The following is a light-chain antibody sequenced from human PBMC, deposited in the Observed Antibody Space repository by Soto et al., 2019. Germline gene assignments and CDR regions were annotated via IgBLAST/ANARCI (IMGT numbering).Light chain of an antibody. Sequence: EVVLTQSPGTLSLPPGERATLSCRASQRVSSSYLAWYQQKPGRAPRLLIYGASSRATGIPDRFSGSGSGTDFTLTISRLEPEDFAVYYCQQYGSSRTFGQGTKVDIK. CDR2: GAS. CDR3: QQYGSSRT. CDR1: QRVSSSY. V-gene: IGKV3-20*01. J-gene: IGKJ1*01.